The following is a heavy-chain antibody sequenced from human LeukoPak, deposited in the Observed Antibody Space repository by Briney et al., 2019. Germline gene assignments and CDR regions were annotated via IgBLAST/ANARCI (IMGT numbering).Heavy chain of an antibody. CDR3: ARASNDYGDYDY. V-gene: IGHV3-48*03. J-gene: IGHJ4*02. CDR1: GFTFSSYE. CDR2: ISSSGSTI. D-gene: IGHD4-17*01. Sequence: GGSLRLSCAASGFTFSSYEMNWVRQAPGKGLEWVSYISSSGSTIYYADSAKGRFTISRDNAKNSLYLQMNGLRAEDTAVYYCARASNDYGDYDYWGQGTLVTVPS.